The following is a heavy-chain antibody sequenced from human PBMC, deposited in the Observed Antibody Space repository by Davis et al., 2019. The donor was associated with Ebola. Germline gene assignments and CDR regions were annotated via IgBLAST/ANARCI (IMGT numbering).Heavy chain of an antibody. CDR2: IYYSGST. CDR1: GGSFSGYY. V-gene: IGHV4-34*11. J-gene: IGHJ6*02. CDR3: ASGGGCISTSCYLYYYYGMDV. Sequence: SETLSLTCAVYGGSFSGYYWSWIRQPPGKGLEWIGYIYYSGSTVYNPSLKSRATISVDTSKNQFSLKLSSVTAADTAVYYCASGGGCISTSCYLYYYYGMDVWGQGTTVTVSS. D-gene: IGHD2-2*01.